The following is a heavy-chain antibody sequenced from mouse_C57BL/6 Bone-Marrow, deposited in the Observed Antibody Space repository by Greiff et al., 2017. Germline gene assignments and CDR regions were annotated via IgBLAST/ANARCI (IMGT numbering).Heavy chain of an antibody. V-gene: IGHV1-55*01. CDR3: ARAGPRGRSLDY. J-gene: IGHJ2*01. CDR2: IYPTSGRT. Sequence: QVQLQQPGAELVTPGASVKMSCKASGYTFTSYWITWVKQRPGQGLEWIGDIYPTSGRTHYNEKFKSKAILTVDTSSNPAYMQLRSLTSEDSAVLYGARAGPRGRSLDYWGQGTTRTGSS. CDR1: GYTFTSYW. D-gene: IGHD3-3*01.